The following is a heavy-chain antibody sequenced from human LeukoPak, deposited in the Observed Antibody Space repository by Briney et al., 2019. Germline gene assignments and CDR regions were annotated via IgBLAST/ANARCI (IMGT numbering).Heavy chain of an antibody. V-gene: IGHV1-2*02. CDR3: ARVRGYSNGWFDP. Sequence: ASVTVSCKASGYTFTGYYIHWVRQAPGQGLEWMGWINPNSGGTNYAQKFQGRVTMTRDTSISTAYMELSRLRSDDTAVYYCARVRGYSNGWFDPWGQGTLVTVSS. CDR2: INPNSGGT. D-gene: IGHD4-11*01. CDR1: GYTFTGYY. J-gene: IGHJ5*02.